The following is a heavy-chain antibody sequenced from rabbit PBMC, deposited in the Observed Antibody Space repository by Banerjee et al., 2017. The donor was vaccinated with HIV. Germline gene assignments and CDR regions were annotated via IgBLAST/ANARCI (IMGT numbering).Heavy chain of an antibody. V-gene: IGHV1S40*01. J-gene: IGHJ4*01. D-gene: IGHD6-1*01. Sequence: QSLEESGGDLVKPGASLTLTCKASGFSFSSGYYMCWVRQAPGKGLEWIGCIYAGGGTTYYASWAKGRFTISKTSSTTVTLQMTILTAADTATYFCARTGYGGYGDVYYFNLWGPGTLVT. CDR2: IYAGGGTT. CDR3: ARTGYGGYGDVYYFNL. CDR1: GFSFSSGYY.